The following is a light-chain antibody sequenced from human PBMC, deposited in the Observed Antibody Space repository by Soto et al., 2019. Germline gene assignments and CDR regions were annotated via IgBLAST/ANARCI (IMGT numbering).Light chain of an antibody. CDR3: QNYNGAPWT. V-gene: IGKV1-27*01. Sequence: DIQMTQSPSSLSASVGDRVTITCRASQCISNYLVWYQQKPGKVPKLLIYAASTLQSGVPSRFSGSGSGTDFTLTISSLQPEDVATYYCQNYNGAPWTFGQGTKVEIK. CDR1: QCISNY. J-gene: IGKJ1*01. CDR2: AAS.